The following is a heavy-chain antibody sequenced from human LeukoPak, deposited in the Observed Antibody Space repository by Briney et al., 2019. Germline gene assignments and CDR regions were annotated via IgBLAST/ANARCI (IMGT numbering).Heavy chain of an antibody. V-gene: IGHV1-18*01. Sequence: VASVKVSCKASGYTFTSYGISWVRQAPGQGREWMGWISAYNGNTNYAQKLQGRVTMTRDTSISTAYMELSRLRSDDTAVYYCARPDILTGYYITDAFDIWGQGTMVTVSS. J-gene: IGHJ3*02. D-gene: IGHD3-9*01. CDR1: GYTFTSYG. CDR3: ARPDILTGYYITDAFDI. CDR2: ISAYNGNT.